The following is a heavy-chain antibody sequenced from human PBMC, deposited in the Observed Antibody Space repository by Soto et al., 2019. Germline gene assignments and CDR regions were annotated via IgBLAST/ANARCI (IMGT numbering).Heavy chain of an antibody. D-gene: IGHD1-26*01. Sequence: EVQLVESGGGLVQPGGSLRLSCAASGFTFSSYAMHCVRQAPGKGLEYVSAISSNGGSTYYANSVKGRFTISRDNSKNTLYLQMGSLTAEDMAVYYCARDVLGGRYSMDVWGQGTTVTVSS. J-gene: IGHJ6*03. CDR2: ISSNGGST. V-gene: IGHV3-64*01. CDR3: ARDVLGGRYSMDV. CDR1: GFTFSSYA.